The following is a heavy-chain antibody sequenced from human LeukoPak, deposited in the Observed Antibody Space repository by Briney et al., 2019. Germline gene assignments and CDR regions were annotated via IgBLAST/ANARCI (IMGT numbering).Heavy chain of an antibody. Sequence: PSETLSLTCTVSGGPISSYYWSWIRQPPGKGLEWIGYIYYSGSTNYNPSLKSRVTISVDTSKNQFSLKLSSVTAADTAVYYCARGNYYMDVWGKGTTVTVSS. CDR1: GGPISSYY. CDR3: ARGNYYMDV. V-gene: IGHV4-59*01. CDR2: IYYSGST. J-gene: IGHJ6*03.